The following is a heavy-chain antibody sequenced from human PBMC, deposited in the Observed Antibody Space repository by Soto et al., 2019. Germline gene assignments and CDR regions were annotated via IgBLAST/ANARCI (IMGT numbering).Heavy chain of an antibody. CDR1: GFTFGSYW. Sequence: PXXSLRLSCAASGFTFGSYWMTWVRQAPGKGLERIRXIYYTXSTNHNHSPKXXVTISVDXXKNQFSLKMSSVTAADTAVYYCARVGGINRFDPWGQETLATASS. D-gene: IGHD1-20*01. CDR2: IYYTXST. V-gene: IGHV4-59*01. J-gene: IGHJ5*02. CDR3: ARVGGINRFDP.